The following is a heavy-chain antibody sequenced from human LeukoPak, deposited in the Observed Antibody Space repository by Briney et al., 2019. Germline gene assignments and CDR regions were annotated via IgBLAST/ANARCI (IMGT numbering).Heavy chain of an antibody. CDR3: AKIGGEYQLLLAGHDY. CDR1: GFTFSSYA. Sequence: PGGSLRLSCAASGFTFSSYAMSWVRQAPGNGLEWVSVITGSGASTYYADSVKGRFTISRDNSRNTFYLQMDSLRAEDTAVYYCAKIGGEYQLLLAGHDYWGQGTLVTVSS. J-gene: IGHJ4*02. D-gene: IGHD2-2*01. CDR2: ITGSGAST. V-gene: IGHV3-23*01.